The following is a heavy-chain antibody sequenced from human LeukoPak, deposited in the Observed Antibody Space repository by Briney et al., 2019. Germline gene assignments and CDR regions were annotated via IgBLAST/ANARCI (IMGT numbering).Heavy chain of an antibody. J-gene: IGHJ4*02. CDR3: ATGGEMATTSYFI. Sequence: PGGSLRLSCAASGFTFSSYAMSWVRQAPGKGLEWVSANSGSGGGTYYADSVKGRFTISRDNSKNTLYLQMNSLRAEDAAVYYCATGGEMATTSYFIWGQGTLVTVSS. CDR1: GFTFSSYA. V-gene: IGHV3-23*01. D-gene: IGHD5-24*01. CDR2: NSGSGGGT.